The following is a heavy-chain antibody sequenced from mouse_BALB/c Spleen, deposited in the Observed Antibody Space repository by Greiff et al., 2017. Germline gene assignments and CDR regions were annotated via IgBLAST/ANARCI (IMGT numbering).Heavy chain of an antibody. D-gene: IGHD1-1*01. CDR1: GFNIKDTY. V-gene: IGHV14-3*02. Sequence: VQLQQSGAELVKPGASVKLSCTASGFNIKDTYMHWVKQRPEQGLEWIGRIDPANGNTKYDPKFQGKATITADTSSNTAYLQLSSLTSEDTAVYYCASYYYGSSYVGFAYWGQGTLVTVSA. CDR3: ASYYYGSSYVGFAY. J-gene: IGHJ3*01. CDR2: IDPANGNT.